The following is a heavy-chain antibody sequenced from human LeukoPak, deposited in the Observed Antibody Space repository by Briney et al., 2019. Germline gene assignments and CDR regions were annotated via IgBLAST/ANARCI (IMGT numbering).Heavy chain of an antibody. Sequence: MPSETLSLTCTVSGVSISSSSYYWGWIRQPPGKGLEWIGSIYYSGSTYYNPSLKSRVTTSVDTSKNQFSLKLSSVTAADTAVYYCARQAYYYYYMDVWGKGTTVTVSS. CDR2: IYYSGST. CDR1: GVSISSSSYY. V-gene: IGHV4-39*01. CDR3: ARQAYYYYYMDV. J-gene: IGHJ6*03.